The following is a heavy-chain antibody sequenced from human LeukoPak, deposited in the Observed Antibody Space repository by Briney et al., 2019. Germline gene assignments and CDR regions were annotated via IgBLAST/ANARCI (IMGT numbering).Heavy chain of an antibody. CDR2: INPSGGST. J-gene: IGHJ4*02. CDR3: ARGAPEYYYDSSGYFPYYFDY. V-gene: IGHV1-46*01. CDR1: GYTFTSYA. D-gene: IGHD3-22*01. Sequence: ASVKVSCKASGYTFTSYAMHWVRQAPGQGLEWMGIINPSGGSTSYAQKFQGRVTMTRDMSTSTVYMELSSLRSEDTAVYYCARGAPEYYYDSSGYFPYYFDYWGQGTLVTVSS.